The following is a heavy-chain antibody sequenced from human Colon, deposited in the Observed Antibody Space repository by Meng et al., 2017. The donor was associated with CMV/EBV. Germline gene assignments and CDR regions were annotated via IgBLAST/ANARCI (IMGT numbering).Heavy chain of an antibody. CDR3: SRPTAVAGSATDY. D-gene: IGHD6-19*01. J-gene: IGHJ4*02. V-gene: IGHV3-73*01. CDR1: GFKFSESA. CDR2: IRSKAHNYAT. Sequence: GESLKISCAASGFKFSESAMYWVRQASGKGLEWVGRIRSKAHNYATTYVESVEARFTISRDDSKNMLYLEMNSLTTDDTAVYYCSRPTAVAGSATDYWGQGTLVTVSS.